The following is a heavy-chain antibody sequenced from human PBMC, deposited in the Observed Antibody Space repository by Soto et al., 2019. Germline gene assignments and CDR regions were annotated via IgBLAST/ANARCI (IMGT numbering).Heavy chain of an antibody. V-gene: IGHV3-48*01. D-gene: IGHD6-19*01. J-gene: IGHJ4*02. Sequence: GSLRLSCAASGFTFSTYTMNWVRQAPGKGLEWISYINSDSSTIYYADSVKGRFTISRDNSKNTLYLQMNSLRAEDTAVYYCASGSGGWIGNFDYWGQGTLVTVSS. CDR1: GFTFSTYT. CDR3: ASGSGGWIGNFDY. CDR2: INSDSSTI.